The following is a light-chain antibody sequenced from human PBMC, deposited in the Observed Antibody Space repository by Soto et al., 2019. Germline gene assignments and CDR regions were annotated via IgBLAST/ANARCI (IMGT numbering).Light chain of an antibody. CDR1: SSNIGGNT. CDR3: AAWDDSLSGPV. CDR2: SND. Sequence: QSVVTQPPSMSGTPGQRLTISCSGSSSNIGGNTVNWYQQLPGTAPKLLIFSNDKRPSGVPDRFSGSKSGTSASLPISGLQSDDEADYYCAAWDDSLSGPVFGGGTQLTVL. V-gene: IGLV1-44*01. J-gene: IGLJ3*02.